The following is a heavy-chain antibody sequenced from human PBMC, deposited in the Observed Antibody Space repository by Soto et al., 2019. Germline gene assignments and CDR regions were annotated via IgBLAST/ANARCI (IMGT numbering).Heavy chain of an antibody. CDR2: IKQDGSEK. D-gene: IGHD5-18*01. CDR3: AREPVDTAMGRVYYYYYGMDV. J-gene: IGHJ6*02. V-gene: IGHV3-7*03. Sequence: PGGSLRLSCTASGFTFSSYWMSWVRQAPGKGLEWVANIKQDGSEKYYVDSVKGRFTISRDNAKNSLYLQMNSLRAEDTAVYYCAREPVDTAMGRVYYYYYGMDVWGQGTTVTVSS. CDR1: GFTFSSYW.